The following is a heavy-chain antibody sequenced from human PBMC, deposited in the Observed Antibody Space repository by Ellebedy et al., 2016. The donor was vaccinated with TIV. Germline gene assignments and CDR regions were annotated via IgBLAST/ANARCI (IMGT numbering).Heavy chain of an antibody. J-gene: IGHJ4*02. CDR1: GYTFSGHY. V-gene: IGHV1-2*02. CDR3: ARGSPIAGPTKPFDY. D-gene: IGHD1-26*01. CDR2: INPNSGGT. Sequence: ASVKVSXXASGYTFSGHYMHWVRQAPGQGLEWMGWINPNSGGTNYAQKFQGRVTLTWDTSINTAYMELGGLRSDDTAVYHCARGSPIAGPTKPFDYWGQGSLVTVSS.